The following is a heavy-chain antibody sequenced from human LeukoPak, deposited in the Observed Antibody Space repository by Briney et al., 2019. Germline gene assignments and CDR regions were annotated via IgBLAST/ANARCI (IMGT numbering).Heavy chain of an antibody. CDR1: GGSISSYF. Sequence: PSETLSLTCTVSGGSISSYFWNWIRQPAGKGLEWIGRIYTSGSTNYNPSLKSRVTMSADTSKNQFSLRLSSVTAADTAVYYCATSPPWDSSGWYRVDYWGQGTLVIVSS. J-gene: IGHJ4*02. V-gene: IGHV4-4*07. CDR3: ATSPPWDSSGWYRVDY. CDR2: IYTSGST. D-gene: IGHD6-19*01.